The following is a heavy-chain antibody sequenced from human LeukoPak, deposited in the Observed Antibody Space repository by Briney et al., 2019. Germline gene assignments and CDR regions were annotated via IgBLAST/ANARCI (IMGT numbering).Heavy chain of an antibody. CDR2: INPSGGST. V-gene: IGHV1-46*01. Sequence: ASVKVPCKASGYTFTSYYMHWVRQAPGQGLEWMGIINPSGGSTSYAQKLQGRVTMTRDTSTSTVYMELSSLRSEDTAVYYCARVHKEGGSYVSEREAFDIWGQGTMVTVSS. CDR1: GYTFTSYY. J-gene: IGHJ3*02. CDR3: ARVHKEGGSYVSEREAFDI. D-gene: IGHD1-26*01.